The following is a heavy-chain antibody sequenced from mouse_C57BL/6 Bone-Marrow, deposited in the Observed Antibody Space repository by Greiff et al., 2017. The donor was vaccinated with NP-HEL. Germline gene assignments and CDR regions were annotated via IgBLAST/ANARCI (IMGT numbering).Heavy chain of an antibody. CDR2: IHPNSGST. V-gene: IGHV1-64*01. CDR3: AITTVVAPYYYAMDY. J-gene: IGHJ4*01. Sequence: VQLQQPGAELVKPGASVKLSCKASGYTFTSYWMHWVKQRPGQGLEWIGMIHPNSGSTNYNEKFKSKATLTVDKSSSTAYMQLSSLTSEDSAVYYCAITTVVAPYYYAMDYWGQGTSVTVSS. D-gene: IGHD1-1*01. CDR1: GYTFTSYW.